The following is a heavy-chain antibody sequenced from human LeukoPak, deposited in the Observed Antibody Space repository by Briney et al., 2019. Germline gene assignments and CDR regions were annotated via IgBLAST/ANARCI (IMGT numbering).Heavy chain of an antibody. CDR1: GYTFTGYY. CDR3: ARAMYYYDSSGYYDYFDY. D-gene: IGHD3-22*01. V-gene: IGHV1-2*06. CDR2: INPNSGGT. J-gene: IGHJ4*02. Sequence: ASVKVSCKASGYTFTGYYMHWVRQAPGQGLEWMGRINPNSGGTNYAQKFQGRVTMTRDTSISTAYMELSRLRSDDTAVYYCARAMYYYDSSGYYDYFDYWGQGTLVTASS.